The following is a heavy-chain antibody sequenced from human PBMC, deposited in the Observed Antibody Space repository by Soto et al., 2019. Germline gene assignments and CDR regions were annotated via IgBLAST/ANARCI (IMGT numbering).Heavy chain of an antibody. J-gene: IGHJ6*02. CDR2: IYYSGST. CDR1: GGSISSGGYY. V-gene: IGHV4-31*03. Sequence: QVQLQESGPGLVKPSKTLSLTCTVSGGSISSGGYYWSWIRQHPGKGLEWIGYIYYSGSTYYNPSLKSRVTISVDTSKNQFSLXLSXVXAAXXAVYXCARXXXGXXYGMDXWGQGTTVTVSS. CDR3: ARXXXGXXYGMDX.